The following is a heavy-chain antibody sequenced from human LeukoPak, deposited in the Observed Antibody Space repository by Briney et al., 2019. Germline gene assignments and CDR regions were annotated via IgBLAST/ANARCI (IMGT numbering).Heavy chain of an antibody. CDR2: IYYSGST. J-gene: IGHJ4*02. V-gene: IGHV4-59*11. Sequence: SETLSLTCAVYGGSFSGHYWSWIRQPPGKGLEWIGHIYYSGSTNYNPSLKSRVTISVDTSKNQFSLKLSSVTAADTAVYYCARADNYGYIDYWGQGTLVTVSS. CDR1: GGSFSGHY. CDR3: ARADNYGYIDY. D-gene: IGHD5-18*01.